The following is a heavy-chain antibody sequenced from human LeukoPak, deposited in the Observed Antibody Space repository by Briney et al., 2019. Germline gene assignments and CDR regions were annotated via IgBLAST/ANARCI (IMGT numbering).Heavy chain of an antibody. V-gene: IGHV4-4*07. CDR1: GGSISSYY. J-gene: IGHJ4*02. CDR3: ARNPVAGSNPKFDY. D-gene: IGHD6-19*01. Sequence: SETLSLTCTVSGGSISSYYWSWIRQPAGKGREWIGRINTSGSTNYNPSLKSRVTMSVDTSNNQFSLKLSSVTAADTAVYYCARNPVAGSNPKFDYWGQGTPVTVSS. CDR2: INTSGST.